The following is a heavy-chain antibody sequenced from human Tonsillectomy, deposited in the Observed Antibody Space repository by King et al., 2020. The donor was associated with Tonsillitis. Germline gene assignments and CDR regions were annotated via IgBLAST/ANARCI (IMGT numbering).Heavy chain of an antibody. CDR1: GFTFGSHW. Sequence: VQLVESGGGLVQPGGSLRLSCAASGFTFGSHWMTWVRQAPGKGLEWLANIKQDGSETYYVDSVRGRFTISRDNAKHSLYLQMISLRAEDTAVYYCAKGPPAYSSNWYVMHSWGQGTLVTVSS. D-gene: IGHD6-13*01. V-gene: IGHV3-7*01. CDR3: AKGPPAYSSNWYVMHS. J-gene: IGHJ4*02. CDR2: IKQDGSET.